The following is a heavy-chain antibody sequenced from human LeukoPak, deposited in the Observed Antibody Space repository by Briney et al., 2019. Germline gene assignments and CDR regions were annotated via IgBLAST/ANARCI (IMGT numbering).Heavy chain of an antibody. V-gene: IGHV1-18*01. CDR1: GYTFTSYG. CDR2: ISAYNGNT. D-gene: IGHD3-10*01. J-gene: IGHJ6*03. CDR3: ARDGLLWFGDLSGYYYYYMDV. Sequence: AASVKVSCKASGYTFTSYGISWVRQAPGQGLEWMGWISAYNGNTNYAQKLQGRVTMTTDTSTSTAYMELRSLRSDDTAVYYCARDGLLWFGDLSGYYYYYMDVWGKGTTVTISS.